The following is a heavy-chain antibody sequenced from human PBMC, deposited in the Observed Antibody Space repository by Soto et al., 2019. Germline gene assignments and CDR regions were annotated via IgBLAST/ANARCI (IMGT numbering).Heavy chain of an antibody. CDR1: GDSVSSNSAA. CDR3: ARDSPEYSSSSGAFDI. CDR2: TYYRSKWYN. J-gene: IGHJ3*02. Sequence: SQTLSLTCAISGDSVSSNSAAWNWIRQSPSRGLEWLGRTYYRSKWYNDYAVSVKSRITINPDTSKNQFSLQLNSVTPEDTAVYYCARDSPEYSSSSGAFDIWGQGTMVTVSS. V-gene: IGHV6-1*01. D-gene: IGHD6-6*01.